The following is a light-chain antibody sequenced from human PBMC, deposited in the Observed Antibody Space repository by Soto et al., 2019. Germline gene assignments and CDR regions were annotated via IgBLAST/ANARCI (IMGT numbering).Light chain of an antibody. Sequence: EIVLTQSPGPLSLSPGERATLFCRASQSFTTSQLAGYQQRPGQDPRVLIFGASRRATGIPDRFSGSGSGTDFTRTISRLEPEESAVDYCQQDAIAPRPVGQGTTVEI. V-gene: IGKV3-20*01. CDR1: QSFTTSQ. J-gene: IGKJ1*01. CDR2: GAS. CDR3: QQDAIAPRP.